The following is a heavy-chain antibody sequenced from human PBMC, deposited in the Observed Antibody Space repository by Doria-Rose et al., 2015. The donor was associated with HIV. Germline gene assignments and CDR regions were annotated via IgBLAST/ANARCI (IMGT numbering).Heavy chain of an antibody. D-gene: IGHD6-13*01. CDR3: ARDRPSSSWTFDN. J-gene: IGHJ4*02. CDR2: IYYSGTT. CDR1: INSGRYY. Sequence: INSGRYYWSWIRRRPGKGLEWIGYIYYSGTTSYNPSLKSRVAISVDTTKNQFSLKLSSVTAADTAVYYCARDRPSSSWTFDNWGQGTLVTVSS. V-gene: IGHV4-31*02.